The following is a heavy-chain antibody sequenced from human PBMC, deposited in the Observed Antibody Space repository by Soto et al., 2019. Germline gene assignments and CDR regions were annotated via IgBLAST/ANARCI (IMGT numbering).Heavy chain of an antibody. Sequence: ASVKVSCKASGGTFSSYAISWVRQAPGQGLEWMGGIIPIFGTANYAQKFQGRVTITADESTSTAYMELSSLRSEDTAVYYCARTLRYFDWLLPTPNYYYYYGMDVWGQGTTVTVS. J-gene: IGHJ6*02. V-gene: IGHV1-69*13. CDR1: GGTFSSYA. CDR3: ARTLRYFDWLLPTPNYYYYYGMDV. D-gene: IGHD3-9*01. CDR2: IIPIFGTA.